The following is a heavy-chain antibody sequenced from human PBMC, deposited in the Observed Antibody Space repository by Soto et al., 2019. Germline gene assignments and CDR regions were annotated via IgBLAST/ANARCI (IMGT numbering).Heavy chain of an antibody. J-gene: IGHJ4*02. CDR1: GFTFSSYA. V-gene: IGHV3-64*01. Sequence: EVQLVESGGGLVQPGGSLRLSCAASGFTFSSYAMHWVRQAPGKGLEYASAISSNGGSTYYANSVKGRFTISRDNSKNTVYLQMGSLRAEDMAVYYCARGPGYYFDYWGQGTLVTVSS. CDR3: ARGPGYYFDY. CDR2: ISSNGGST.